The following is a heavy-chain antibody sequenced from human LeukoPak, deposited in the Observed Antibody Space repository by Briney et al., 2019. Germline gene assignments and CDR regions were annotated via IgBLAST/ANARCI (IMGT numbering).Heavy chain of an antibody. V-gene: IGHV3-23*01. J-gene: IGHJ4*02. CDR2: TSESGDNT. CDR1: GFTFSSYA. Sequence: GGSLRLSCAASGFTFSSYAMTWVRQAPGKGLEWVSVTSESGDNTYYGDSVKDRFTVSRDNSKNTLYLQMNSLRAEDTAIYYCARTAANDYWGQGTLVTVSS. CDR3: ARTAANDY. D-gene: IGHD6-13*01.